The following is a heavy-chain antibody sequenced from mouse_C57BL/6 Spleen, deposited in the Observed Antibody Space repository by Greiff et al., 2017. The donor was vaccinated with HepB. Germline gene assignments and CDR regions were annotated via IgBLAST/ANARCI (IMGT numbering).Heavy chain of an antibody. J-gene: IGHJ1*03. CDR1: GFTFSSYG. V-gene: IGHV5-6*01. D-gene: IGHD1-1*01. Sequence: EVQRVESGGDLVKPGGSLKLSCAASGFTFSSYGMSWVRQTPDKRLEWVATISSGGSYTYYPDSVKGRFTISRDNAKNTLYLQMSSLKSEDTAMYYCARHYYGSSYPDWYFDVWGTGTTVTVSS. CDR3: ARHYYGSSYPDWYFDV. CDR2: ISSGGSYT.